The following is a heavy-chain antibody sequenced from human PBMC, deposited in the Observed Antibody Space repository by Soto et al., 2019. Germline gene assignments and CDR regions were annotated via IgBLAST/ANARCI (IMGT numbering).Heavy chain of an antibody. V-gene: IGHV3-30-3*01. CDR3: ARSYCGDDCALDY. CDR2: ISKDGNSK. J-gene: IGHJ4*02. CDR1: GFTFSSYV. D-gene: IGHD2-21*02. Sequence: QVQLVESGGGVVQPGRSLRLSCAASGFTFSSYVIHWVRQAPGNGLEWVVVISKDGNSKHYADSVKGRFTISRDNSKNTLYLQMNSLRGEDTAVYYCARSYCGDDCALDYWGQGPLVTV.